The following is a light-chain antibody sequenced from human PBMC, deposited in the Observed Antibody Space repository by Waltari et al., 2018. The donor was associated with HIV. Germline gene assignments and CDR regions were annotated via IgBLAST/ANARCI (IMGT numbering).Light chain of an antibody. CDR3: AAWDDSLSGWV. V-gene: IGLV1-47*01. Sequence: QSVLTQPPSASGTPGQRVTISCSGSSSNIGSNYVYWYQQLPGTAPKLLIYRNNQRPSGVPDRFSGSKSGTSASLAISGLRSEDEADYYCAAWDDSLSGWVFGGGTKL. CDR1: SSNIGSNY. J-gene: IGLJ3*02. CDR2: RNN.